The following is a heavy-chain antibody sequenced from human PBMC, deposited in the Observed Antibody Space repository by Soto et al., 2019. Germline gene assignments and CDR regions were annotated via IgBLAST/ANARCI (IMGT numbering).Heavy chain of an antibody. V-gene: IGHV4-59*01. D-gene: IGHD3-22*01. CDR2: IYYSGNT. CDR1: GGSISTYY. CDR3: AGRPYYYDSTGYYYGGFDY. Sequence: SSETLSLTCTLSGGSISTYYWSWIRQPPGKGLEWIGYIYYSGNTNYNPSLKSRATISVDTSKNQLFLKLSFVTAADTAVYYCAGRPYYYDSTGYYYGGFDYWGQGTRVTVS. J-gene: IGHJ4*02.